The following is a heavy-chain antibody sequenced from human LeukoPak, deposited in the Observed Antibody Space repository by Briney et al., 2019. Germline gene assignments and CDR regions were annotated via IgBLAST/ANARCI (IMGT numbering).Heavy chain of an antibody. Sequence: NPSETLSLTCTVSGGSISSSSYYWGWIRQPPGKGLEWIGSIYYSGSTYYNPSLRSRVTISVDTSKNQFSLKLSSVTAADTAVYYCARRIVGATPFDYWGQGTLVTVSS. CDR2: IYYSGST. V-gene: IGHV4-39*01. CDR3: ARRIVGATPFDY. D-gene: IGHD1-26*01. CDR1: GGSISSSSYY. J-gene: IGHJ4*02.